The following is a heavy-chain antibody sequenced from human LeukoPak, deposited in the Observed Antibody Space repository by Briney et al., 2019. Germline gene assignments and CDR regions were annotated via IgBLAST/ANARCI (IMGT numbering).Heavy chain of an antibody. V-gene: IGHV3-23*01. J-gene: IGHJ4*02. D-gene: IGHD2-21*01. Sequence: PGGSLRLSCAASGFTFSSYAMTWVRQAPGKGLAWVSSISKSDGSTHYADSVKGRFTISRDNSKNTVYLHMDSLRVEDTAIYYCARGALIPDFRGQGTLVTVSS. CDR3: ARGALIPDF. CDR2: ISKSDGST. CDR1: GFTFSSYA.